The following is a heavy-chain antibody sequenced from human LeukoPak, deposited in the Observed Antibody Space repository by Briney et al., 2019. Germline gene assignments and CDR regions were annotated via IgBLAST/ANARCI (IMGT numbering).Heavy chain of an antibody. V-gene: IGHV4-4*07. J-gene: IGHJ6*03. CDR1: GVSISSYY. D-gene: IGHD2-2*01. CDR2: IYTSGST. CDR3: ARVVPAAYYYMDV. Sequence: NASETLSLTCTVSGVSISSYYWSWIRQPAGKGLEWIGRIYTSGSTNYNPSLKSRVTMSVDTSKNQFSLKLSSVTAADTAVYYCARVVPAAYYYMDVWGKGTTVTVSS.